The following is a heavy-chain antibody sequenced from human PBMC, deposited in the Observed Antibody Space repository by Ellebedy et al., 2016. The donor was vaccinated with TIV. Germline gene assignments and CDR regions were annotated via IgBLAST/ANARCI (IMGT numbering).Heavy chain of an antibody. CDR1: GGSISSSSSY. CDR3: ASIVVVPAALRDY. V-gene: IGHV4-39*01. Sequence: SETLSLTXPVSGGSISSSSSYWGWIRQPPGKELEWIGSIYYSGSTYYNPSLKSRVTISVDTSKNQFSLKLSSVTAADTAVYYCASIVVVPAALRDYWGQGTLVTVSS. CDR2: IYYSGST. D-gene: IGHD2-2*01. J-gene: IGHJ4*02.